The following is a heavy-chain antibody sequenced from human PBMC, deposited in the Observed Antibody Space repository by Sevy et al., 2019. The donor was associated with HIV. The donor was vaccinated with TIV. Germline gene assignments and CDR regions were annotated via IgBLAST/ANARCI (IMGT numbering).Heavy chain of an antibody. V-gene: IGHV5-51*01. CDR3: ARLDSYSIGWSPRYYFDY. J-gene: IGHJ4*02. CDR1: AYTFTTHW. Sequence: GESLKISCKGSAYTFTTHWIGWVRQMPGKGLEWMRIMSPGDSDPRYSPSFQGQVTMSVDKSVSTAYLQWHSLETSDTAIYYCARLDSYSIGWSPRYYFDYWGQGTLVTVSS. D-gene: IGHD6-19*01. CDR2: MSPGDSDP.